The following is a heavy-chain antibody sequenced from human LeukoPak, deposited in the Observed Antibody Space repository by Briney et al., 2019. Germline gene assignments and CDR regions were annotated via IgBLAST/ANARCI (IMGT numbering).Heavy chain of an antibody. J-gene: IGHJ6*03. D-gene: IGHD6-13*01. CDR2: IYTSGST. CDR3: ARDSYSSSWYLKNYYYYYMDV. CDR1: GGSFSGYY. Sequence: PSETLSLTCAVYGGSFSGYYWSWIRQPAGKGLEWIGRIYTSGSTNYNPSLKSRVTMSVDTSKNQFSLKLGSVTAADTAVYYCARDSYSSSWYLKNYYYYYMDVWGKGTTVTISS. V-gene: IGHV4-4*07.